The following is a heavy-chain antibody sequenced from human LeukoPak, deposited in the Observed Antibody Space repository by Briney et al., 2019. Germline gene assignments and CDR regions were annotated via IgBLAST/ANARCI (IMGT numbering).Heavy chain of an antibody. CDR3: ARVGGAPLGAFDI. Sequence: PSETLSLTCSVSGASISSYYGSWIRQSPGKGLEWIGYIYNSGTTNYNPSLKSRVSISKDVSKNQFSLRVTSVTAADTAVYYCARVGGAPLGAFDIWGQGTVVTVSS. CDR1: GASISSYY. V-gene: IGHV4-59*01. D-gene: IGHD3-16*01. J-gene: IGHJ3*02. CDR2: IYNSGTT.